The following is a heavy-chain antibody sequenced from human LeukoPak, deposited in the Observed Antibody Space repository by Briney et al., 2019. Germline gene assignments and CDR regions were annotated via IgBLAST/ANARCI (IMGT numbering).Heavy chain of an antibody. J-gene: IGHJ3*02. V-gene: IGHV3-53*01. Sequence: GGSLRLSCAASGFTVSSNYMSWVRQAPGKGLEWVSVIYSGGSTYYADSVKGRFTISRDNSKNTLYLQMNSLRAEDTAVYYCARGSYDSSGLNDAFDIWGQGTMVTVSS. D-gene: IGHD3-22*01. CDR1: GFTVSSNY. CDR2: IYSGGST. CDR3: ARGSYDSSGLNDAFDI.